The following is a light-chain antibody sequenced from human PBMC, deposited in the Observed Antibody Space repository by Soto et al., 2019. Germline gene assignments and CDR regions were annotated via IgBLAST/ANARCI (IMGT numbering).Light chain of an antibody. CDR2: AVN. CDR3: SSYTTSRSYVV. CDR1: SSDVGNYKY. V-gene: IGLV2-14*01. Sequence: QSVLTQPASVSGSPGQSITISCTGTSSDVGNYKYVSWYQQLPGKAPRLIIYAVNNRPSGVSDRFSGSKSYNTASLTISGLQAEDEADYYCSSYTTSRSYVVFGGGTKVTVL. J-gene: IGLJ2*01.